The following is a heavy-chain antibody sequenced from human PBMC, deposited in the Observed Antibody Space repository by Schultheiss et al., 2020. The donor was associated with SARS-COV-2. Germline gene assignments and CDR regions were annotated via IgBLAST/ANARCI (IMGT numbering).Heavy chain of an antibody. V-gene: IGHV4-4*02. CDR3: ASLRGGYYGMDV. CDR2: IYYSGST. D-gene: IGHD3-10*01. J-gene: IGHJ6*02. Sequence: SETLSLTCAVSGGSISSSNWWSWVRQPPGKGLEWIGYIYYSGSTNYNPSLKSRVTISVDTSKNQFSLKLSSVTAADTAVYYCASLRGGYYGMDVWGQGTTVTVSS. CDR1: GGSISSSNW.